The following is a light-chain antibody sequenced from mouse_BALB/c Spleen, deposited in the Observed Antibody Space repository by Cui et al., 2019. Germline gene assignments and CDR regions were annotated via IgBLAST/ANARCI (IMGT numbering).Light chain of an antibody. CDR1: ENIYSN. J-gene: IGKJ1*01. CDR3: QHFWGTPWT. Sequence: DIQMTQSPASLSVSVGETVTITCRASENIYSNLAWYQQKQGKSPQLLVYAATNLADGVPSRFSGSGSCTQYSLKINSLQSEDFGSYYCQHFWGTPWTFGGGTKLEIK. V-gene: IGKV12-46*01. CDR2: AAT.